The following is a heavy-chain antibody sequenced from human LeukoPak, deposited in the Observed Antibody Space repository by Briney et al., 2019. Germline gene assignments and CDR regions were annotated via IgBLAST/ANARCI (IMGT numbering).Heavy chain of an antibody. D-gene: IGHD4-17*01. J-gene: IGHJ3*02. CDR3: ARDPPYYGDYVGAFDI. CDR1: GGSISSGGYY. V-gene: IGHV4-31*03. Sequence: SQTLSLTCTVPGGSISSGGYYWSWIRQHPGKGLEWIGYIYYSGSTYYNPSLKSRVTISVDTSKNQFSLKLSSVTAADTAVYYCARDPPYYGDYVGAFDIWGQGTMVTVSS. CDR2: IYYSGST.